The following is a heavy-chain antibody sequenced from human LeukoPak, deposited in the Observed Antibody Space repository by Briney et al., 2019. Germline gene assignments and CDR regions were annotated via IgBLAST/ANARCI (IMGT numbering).Heavy chain of an antibody. CDR3: ARSRRDSAWYIDDY. Sequence: GGSLRLSCAASGFTFSSFNMNWVRQAPGKGLEWVASIDTTSTYIFYADSVRGRFTISRDHARSSLSLQMHSLTADDTAVYYCARSRRDSAWYIDDYWGQGTLVTVSS. V-gene: IGHV3-21*01. J-gene: IGHJ4*02. CDR2: IDTTSTYI. CDR1: GFTFSSFN. D-gene: IGHD6-13*01.